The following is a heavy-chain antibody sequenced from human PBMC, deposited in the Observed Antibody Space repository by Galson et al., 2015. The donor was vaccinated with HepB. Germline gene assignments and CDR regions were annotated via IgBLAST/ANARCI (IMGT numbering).Heavy chain of an antibody. J-gene: IGHJ6*02. Sequence: SLRLSCAASGFTFSNYAMTWVRQAPGKGLEWVSTITGSGGRTYHADSVKGRFTISRDYSKSTLFLQMNSLRAEDAAVYYCAKVGVTGDNSYNYYYGMDVWGQGTTVSVSS. D-gene: IGHD4-23*01. CDR2: ITGSGGRT. V-gene: IGHV3-23*01. CDR1: GFTFSNYA. CDR3: AKVGVTGDNSYNYYYGMDV.